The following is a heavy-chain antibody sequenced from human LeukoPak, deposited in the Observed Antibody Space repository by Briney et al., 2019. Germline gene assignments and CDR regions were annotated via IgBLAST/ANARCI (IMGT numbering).Heavy chain of an antibody. CDR3: ARGRVLAVAAAYYFDY. CDR1: GGSFSGYY. V-gene: IGHV4-34*01. CDR2: INHSGST. D-gene: IGHD6-19*01. J-gene: IGHJ4*02. Sequence: PSETLSLTCTDYGGSFSGYYWSWIRQPPGKGLEWIGEINHSGSTNYNPSLKSRVTISVDTSKNQFSLKLSSVTAADTAVYYCARGRVLAVAAAYYFDYWGQGTLVTVSS.